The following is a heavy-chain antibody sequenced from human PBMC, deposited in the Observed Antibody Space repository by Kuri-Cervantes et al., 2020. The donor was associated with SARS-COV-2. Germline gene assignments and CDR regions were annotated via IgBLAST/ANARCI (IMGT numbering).Heavy chain of an antibody. CDR3: ARESGSYPENWFDP. CDR2: VIPIFGTA. Sequence: SVKVSCKASGGTFSSYAISWVRQAPGQGLEWMGGVIPIFGTANYAQKFQGRVTITADKSTSTAYMELSSLRSEDTAVYYCARESGSYPENWFDPWGQGTLVTVSS. J-gene: IGHJ5*02. D-gene: IGHD1-26*01. V-gene: IGHV1-69*06. CDR1: GGTFSSYA.